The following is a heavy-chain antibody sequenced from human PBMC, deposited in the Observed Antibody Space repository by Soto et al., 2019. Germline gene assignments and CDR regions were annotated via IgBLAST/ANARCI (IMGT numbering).Heavy chain of an antibody. CDR3: VHRRDGYNSAFFDY. J-gene: IGHJ4*02. CDR2: IIRIFHTP. CDR1: GGTSSSYA. D-gene: IGHD5-12*01. V-gene: IGHV1-69*01. Sequence: QVQLVQSGADVKKPGSSVKVSCKASGGTSSSYAFSWVRQAPGQGLEWMGGIIRIFHTPTYAQKFQGRITITADESTSTAYMELISLRSDDTAVYYCVHRRDGYNSAFFDYWGQGTLVTVSS.